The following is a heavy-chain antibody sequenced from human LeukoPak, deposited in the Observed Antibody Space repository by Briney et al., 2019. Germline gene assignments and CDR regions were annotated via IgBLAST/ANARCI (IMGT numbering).Heavy chain of an antibody. Sequence: SETLSLTCTVSGGSISSSSYYWGWIRQPPGKGLEWIGCIYYSGTTYYNTSLKSRVTMSVDTSKNQFSLKLSSVTAADTAVYYCASASYYVSGSYYYYYYMDVWGKGTTVTVS. J-gene: IGHJ6*03. CDR2: IYYSGTT. V-gene: IGHV4-39*01. CDR3: ASASYYVSGSYYYYYYMDV. CDR1: GGSISSSSYY. D-gene: IGHD3-10*01.